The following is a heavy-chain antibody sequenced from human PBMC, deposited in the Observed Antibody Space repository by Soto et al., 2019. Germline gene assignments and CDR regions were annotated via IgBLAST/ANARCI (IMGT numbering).Heavy chain of an antibody. D-gene: IGHD6-19*01. V-gene: IGHV1-69*02. J-gene: IGHJ4*02. CDR2: IIPILGIA. Sequence: SVKVSCKASGGTFSSYTISWVRQAPGRGLEWMGRIIPILGIANYAQKFQGRVTITADKSTSTAYMELSSLRSEDTAVYYCARAFHSSGWSNNYFDYWGQGTLVTV. CDR1: GGTFSSYT. CDR3: ARAFHSSGWSNNYFDY.